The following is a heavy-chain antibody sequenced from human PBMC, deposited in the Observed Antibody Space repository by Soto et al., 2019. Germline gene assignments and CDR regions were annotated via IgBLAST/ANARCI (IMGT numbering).Heavy chain of an antibody. CDR1: GATFSTTG. D-gene: IGHD2-21*02. CDR3: ARASPVICGGDPCYRLASSFDS. CDR2: IIPLFGTP. Sequence: QVQLVQSGAEVRKPGSSLRVSCKSSGATFSTTGISWVRQAPGQGLEWMGGIIPLFGTPKYARKFQGRVSITADESTNTVYMELNSLRPDVAAVYYCARASPVICGGDPCYRLASSFDSWGQGSLVIVAS. V-gene: IGHV1-69*01. J-gene: IGHJ5*01.